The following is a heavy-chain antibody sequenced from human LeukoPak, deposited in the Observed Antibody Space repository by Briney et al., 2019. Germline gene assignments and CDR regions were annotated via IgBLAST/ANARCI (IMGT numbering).Heavy chain of an antibody. V-gene: IGHV4-59*01. CDR2: ISYSGST. CDR3: ARLTNWQYTQSYYGLDS. D-gene: IGHD1-1*01. J-gene: IGHJ6*02. Sequence: SETLSLTCTVSDGSISGYYWSWIRQAPGKGLEWIGYISYSGSTNYKPSLKSRVTISVDTSRNQFSLKLSSVTAADTAIYYCARLTNWQYTQSYYGLDSWGQGTSVTVSS. CDR1: DGSISGYY.